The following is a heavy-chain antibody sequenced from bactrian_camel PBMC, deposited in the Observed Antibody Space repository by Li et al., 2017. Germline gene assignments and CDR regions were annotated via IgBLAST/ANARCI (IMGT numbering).Heavy chain of an antibody. V-gene: IGHV3S1*01. CDR2: IYTRDSST. J-gene: IGHJ4*01. CDR1: GYDVNSHYC. CDR3: ASDSGVVDALAAYEYHN. Sequence: VQLVESGGGSVQIGGSLGLSCAASGYDVNSHYCIGRFRQAPGKEREGVAAIYTRDSSTYYADSVKGRFTISRDNGDTLHLQMNNLKPEDTAMYYCASDSGVVDALAAYEYHNWGQGTQVTVS. D-gene: IGHD5*01.